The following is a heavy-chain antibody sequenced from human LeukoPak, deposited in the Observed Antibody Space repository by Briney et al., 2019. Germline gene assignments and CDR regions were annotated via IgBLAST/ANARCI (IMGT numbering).Heavy chain of an antibody. J-gene: IGHJ5*02. V-gene: IGHV1-18*01. Sequence: ASVKVSCKASGYTFTSYGINWVRQAPGQGLEWMGWISAFNGNTNYAQKLQGRVTMTTDTSTSTVYMELRSLRSDDTAVYYCARAIYGADEGWFDLWGQGTLVTVSS. CDR1: GYTFTSYG. CDR2: ISAFNGNT. D-gene: IGHD4-17*01. CDR3: ARAIYGADEGWFDL.